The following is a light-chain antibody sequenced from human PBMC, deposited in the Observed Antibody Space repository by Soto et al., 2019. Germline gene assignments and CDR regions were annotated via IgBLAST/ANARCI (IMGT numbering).Light chain of an antibody. CDR3: QQYEKTVPPVT. Sequence: DIILTQSPATVSVSPGERATLSCRASRSVSTNLSWYQHKHGQAPRLLIYCASTRVTDIPPRFSGSGSGTEFTLTINYLKSEDSGVYYCQQYEKTVPPVTFGGGTKVEI. CDR1: RSVSTN. J-gene: IGKJ4*01. V-gene: IGKV3-15*01. CDR2: CAS.